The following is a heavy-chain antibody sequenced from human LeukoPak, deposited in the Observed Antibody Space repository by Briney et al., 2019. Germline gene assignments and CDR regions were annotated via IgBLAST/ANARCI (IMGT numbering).Heavy chain of an antibody. Sequence: ASVKVSCKASGYTFTSYYMHWVRQAPGQGLEWMGIINPSGGSTSYAQKFQGRVTMTRDTSTSTVYMELSSLRSEDTAVYYCASWGIWFGESYNWFDPWGQGTLVTVSS. CDR2: INPSGGST. CDR1: GYTFTSYY. J-gene: IGHJ5*02. D-gene: IGHD3-10*01. V-gene: IGHV1-46*01. CDR3: ASWGIWFGESYNWFDP.